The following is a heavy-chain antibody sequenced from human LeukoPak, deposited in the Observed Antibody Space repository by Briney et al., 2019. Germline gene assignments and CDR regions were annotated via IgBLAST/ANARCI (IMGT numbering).Heavy chain of an antibody. D-gene: IGHD2-15*01. CDR1: GFTFSSYW. J-gene: IGHJ4*02. Sequence: QPGGSLRLSCAASGFTFSSYWMHWVRQAPGKGLVWVSRIDSDGSSTSYVDSVKGRFTISRDNAKNTLYLQMNSLRAEDTAVYYCASSESYCSGGYCYSFYHAYWGQGTLVSVSS. V-gene: IGHV3-74*01. CDR3: ASSESYCSGGYCYSFYHAY. CDR2: IDSDGSST.